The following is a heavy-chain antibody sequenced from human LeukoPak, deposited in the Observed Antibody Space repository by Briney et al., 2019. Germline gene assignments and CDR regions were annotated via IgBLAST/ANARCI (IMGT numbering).Heavy chain of an antibody. V-gene: IGHV3-48*03. Sequence: GGSLRLSCAASGFTVSSYEMNWVRQAPGKGLEWVSYISSSGNTMYYADSVKGRFSISRDNAKNSLYLQMNSLRAEDTAVFYCARSSRTYCSGGFCYGWYFDLWGRGTLVTVSS. J-gene: IGHJ2*01. D-gene: IGHD2-15*01. CDR2: ISSSGNTM. CDR1: GFTVSSYE. CDR3: ARSSRTYCSGGFCYGWYFDL.